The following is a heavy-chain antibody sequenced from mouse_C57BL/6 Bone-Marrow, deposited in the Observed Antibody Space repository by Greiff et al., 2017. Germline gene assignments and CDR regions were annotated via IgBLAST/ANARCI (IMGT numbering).Heavy chain of an antibody. D-gene: IGHD1-1*01. V-gene: IGHV3-1*01. CDR1: GYSITSGYD. J-gene: IGHJ3*01. CDR2: LSYSGST. Sequence: VQLQQSGPGMVKPSQSLSLTCTVTGYSITSGYDWHWIRHFPGNKLEWMGYLSYSGSTNYNPSLKSRISITHDTSKNHFFLKLNSVTTEDTATYCCARGHGSSYTWFAYWGQGTLVTVSA. CDR3: ARGHGSSYTWFAY.